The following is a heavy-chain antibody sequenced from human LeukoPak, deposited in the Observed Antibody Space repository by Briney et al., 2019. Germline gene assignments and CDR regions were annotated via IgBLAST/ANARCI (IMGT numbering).Heavy chain of an antibody. CDR3: ARSLGYSIDYYYYYMDV. V-gene: IGHV4-4*07. J-gene: IGHJ6*03. D-gene: IGHD4-11*01. Sequence: SETLSLTCTVSGGSISSYYWSWIRQPAGKGLEWIGRIYTSGSTNYSPSLKSRVTMSVDTSKNQFSLKLSSVTAADTAVYYCARSLGYSIDYYYYYMDVWGKGTTVTVSS. CDR2: IYTSGST. CDR1: GGSISSYY.